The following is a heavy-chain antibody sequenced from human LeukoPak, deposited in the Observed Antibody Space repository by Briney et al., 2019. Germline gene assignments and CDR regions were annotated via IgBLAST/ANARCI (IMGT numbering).Heavy chain of an antibody. V-gene: IGHV1-8*01. CDR3: ARAVRGVLYYYYGMDV. J-gene: IGHJ6*02. D-gene: IGHD3-10*01. CDR2: MNPNSGNT. CDR1: GYTFTSYD. Sequence: GASVKVSCKASGYTFTSYDINWVRQATGQGLEWMGWMNPNSGNTGYAQKFQGGVTMTRNTSISTAYMELSSLRSEDTAVYYCARAVRGVLYYYYGMDVWGQGTTVTVSS.